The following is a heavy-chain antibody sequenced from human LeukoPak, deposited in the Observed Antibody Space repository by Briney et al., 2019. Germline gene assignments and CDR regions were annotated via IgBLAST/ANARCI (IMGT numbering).Heavy chain of an antibody. D-gene: IGHD3-16*02. V-gene: IGHV4-59*12. CDR1: GGSISSYY. CDR3: ARDLGPNYDYVWGSYRLQARDAFDI. J-gene: IGHJ3*02. CDR2: IYYSGSA. Sequence: SETLSLTCTVSGGSISSYYWSWIRQPPGKGLEWIGYIYYSGSANYNPSLKSRVTISVDTSKNQFSLKLSSVTAADTAVYYCARDLGPNYDYVWGSYRLQARDAFDIWGQGTMVTVSS.